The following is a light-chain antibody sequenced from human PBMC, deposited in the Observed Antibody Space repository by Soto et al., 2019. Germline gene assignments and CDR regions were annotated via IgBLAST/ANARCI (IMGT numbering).Light chain of an antibody. CDR1: QSVSSY. Sequence: EIVLTQSPATLSLSSGERATLSCRASQSVSSYLAWYRQKPGQAHRLLIYDASNRATGIPARFSGSGSGTDFTLTISSLEPEEFAVYYCQQRSNWPRSLGQGTRREI. CDR2: DAS. J-gene: IGKJ5*01. CDR3: QQRSNWPRS. V-gene: IGKV3-11*01.